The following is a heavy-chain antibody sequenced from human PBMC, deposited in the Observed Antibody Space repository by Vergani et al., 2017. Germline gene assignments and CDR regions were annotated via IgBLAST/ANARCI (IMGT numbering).Heavy chain of an antibody. CDR1: GYSFTSYW. D-gene: IGHD3-22*01. CDR3: ARQGHYYDSSGYYYGMDV. CDR2: IYPGDSDT. V-gene: IGHV5-51*01. J-gene: IGHJ6*02. Sequence: EVQLVQSGAEVKKPGESLKISCKGSGYSFTSYWIGWVRQMPGKGLEWMGIIYPGDSDTRYSPSFQGQVTISADKSISTAYLQLSSLKASDTAMYYCARQGHYYDSSGYYYGMDVWGQGTTVTVSS.